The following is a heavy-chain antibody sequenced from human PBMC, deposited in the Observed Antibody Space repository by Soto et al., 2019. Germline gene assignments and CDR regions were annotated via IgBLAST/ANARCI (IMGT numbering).Heavy chain of an antibody. CDR2: INGANGNT. J-gene: IGHJ6*02. V-gene: IGHV1-3*01. CDR1: AYSLSTYS. Sequence: SVKVSCKASAYSLSTYSMHWVRQAPGQGLEWMGWINGANGNTRYSQKFKDRVSISRDTPASTGYMELSSLRSEDTAVYYCARGKGMAENYYYHGMDVWGPGTTVTGSS. CDR3: ARGKGMAENYYYHGMDV.